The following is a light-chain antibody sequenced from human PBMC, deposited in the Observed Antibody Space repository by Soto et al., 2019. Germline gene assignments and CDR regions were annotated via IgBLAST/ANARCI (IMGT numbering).Light chain of an antibody. CDR2: DAS. Sequence: IVLTQSPATLSLSPGERATLSCWASQSVSSRLAWYQQKPGQAPRLLIYDASNRATGVPARFSGSGSGTDFTLTISSLEPEAFAVYYCQQRGNWRTFGQGTKVEIK. V-gene: IGKV3-11*01. CDR1: QSVSSR. J-gene: IGKJ1*01. CDR3: QQRGNWRT.